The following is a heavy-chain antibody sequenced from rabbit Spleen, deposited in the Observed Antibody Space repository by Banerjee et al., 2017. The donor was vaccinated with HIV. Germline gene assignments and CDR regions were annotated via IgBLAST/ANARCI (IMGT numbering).Heavy chain of an antibody. D-gene: IGHD4-1*01. CDR1: GFDFSAYG. J-gene: IGHJ4*01. Sequence: QLKESGGGLVQPGGSLKVSCIASGFDFSAYGVSWVRQVPGKGLEWIGYIDPVFGITYYANWVNGRFTISSHNAQNTLFLQLNSLTAADTATYFCVREVAAKFNLWGQGTLVTVS. CDR2: IDPVFGIT. V-gene: IGHV1S7*01. CDR3: VREVAAKFNL.